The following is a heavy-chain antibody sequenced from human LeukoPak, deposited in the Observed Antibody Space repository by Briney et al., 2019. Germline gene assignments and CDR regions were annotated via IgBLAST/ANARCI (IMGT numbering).Heavy chain of an antibody. Sequence: SETLSHTCTVSGYSISSGYYWGWIRQPPGKGLEWIGEINHSGSTNYNPSLKSRVTISVDTSKNQFSLKLSSVTAADTAVYYCARLTWELLHFDYWGQGTLVTVSS. D-gene: IGHD1-26*01. CDR3: ARLTWELLHFDY. V-gene: IGHV4-38-2*02. CDR2: INHSGST. J-gene: IGHJ4*02. CDR1: GYSISSGYY.